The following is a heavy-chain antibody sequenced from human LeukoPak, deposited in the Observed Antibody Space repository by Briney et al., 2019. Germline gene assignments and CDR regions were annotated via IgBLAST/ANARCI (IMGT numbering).Heavy chain of an antibody. CDR3: ARDHPFYYGSGISWFDP. Sequence: SETLSLTCTVSGGSISSGSYYWSWIRQPAGKGLEWIGHNYTSGSTNYNPSLKSRVTISVDTSKNQFSLKLSSVTATDTAVYFCARDHPFYYGSGISWFDPWGQGTLVTVSS. CDR2: NYTSGST. J-gene: IGHJ5*02. V-gene: IGHV4-61*09. D-gene: IGHD3-10*01. CDR1: GGSISSGSYY.